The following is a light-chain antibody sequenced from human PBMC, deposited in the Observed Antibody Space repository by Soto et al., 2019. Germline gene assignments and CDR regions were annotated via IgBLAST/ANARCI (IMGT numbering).Light chain of an antibody. CDR2: EVT. Sequence: QSALTQPASVSGSPGQSIAISCTGTFSDVGGYDYVSWYQQHPDKAPKLMIYEVTKRHSGVSNRFSGAKSGNTASLTISGLQPEDEADYYCSSHTSGSTRVFGSGTKRTVL. V-gene: IGLV2-14*01. J-gene: IGLJ1*01. CDR1: FSDVGGYDY. CDR3: SSHTSGSTRV.